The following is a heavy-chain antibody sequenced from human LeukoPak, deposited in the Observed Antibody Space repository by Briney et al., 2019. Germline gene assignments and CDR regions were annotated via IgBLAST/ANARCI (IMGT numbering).Heavy chain of an antibody. V-gene: IGHV3-23*01. D-gene: IGHD6-19*01. Sequence: GGSLRLSCAASGFTFSSYAMSWVRQAPGKGLEWVSAISGSGGTSYYADSVKGRFTISRDNSKNTLYLQINSLRAEDTALYYCAKDHLPGIVVADRDYWGQGTLVTVSS. J-gene: IGHJ4*02. CDR2: ISGSGGTS. CDR3: AKDHLPGIVVADRDY. CDR1: GFTFSSYA.